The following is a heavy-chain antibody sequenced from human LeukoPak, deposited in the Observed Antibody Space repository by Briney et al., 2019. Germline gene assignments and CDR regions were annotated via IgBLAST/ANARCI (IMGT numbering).Heavy chain of an antibody. CDR3: ARARRYYDILTGYSEQSHFDY. D-gene: IGHD3-9*01. J-gene: IGHJ4*02. CDR1: GGSISSYY. CDR2: IYYSGST. Sequence: PSETLSLTCTVSGGSISSYYWSWIRQPPGKGLEWIGYIYYSGSTNYNPSLKSRVTISVDTSKNQFSLKLSSVTAADTAVYYCARARRYYDILTGYSEQSHFDYWGQGTLVTVSS. V-gene: IGHV4-59*01.